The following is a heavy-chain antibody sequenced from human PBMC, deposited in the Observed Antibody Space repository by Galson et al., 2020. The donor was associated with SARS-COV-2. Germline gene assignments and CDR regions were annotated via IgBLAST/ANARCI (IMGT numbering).Heavy chain of an antibody. CDR3: STHQPSSGWIVEW. Sequence: ASVKVSCKASGYTFTSYAMHWVRQAPGQRLEWMGWINAGNGNTKYSQKFQDRVTITRDTSASTAYMELSSLRSEDTAVYYCSTHQPSSGWIVEWWGQGSLVTVSS. CDR1: GYTFTSYA. V-gene: IGHV1-3*01. J-gene: IGHJ4*02. D-gene: IGHD6-19*01. CDR2: INAGNGNT.